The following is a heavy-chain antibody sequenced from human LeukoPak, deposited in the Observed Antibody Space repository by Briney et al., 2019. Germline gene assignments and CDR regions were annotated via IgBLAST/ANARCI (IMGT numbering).Heavy chain of an antibody. Sequence: PGGSLRLSCAASGLTFSSYSMNWVRQAPGKGLEWVSSISSSSSYIYYADSVKGRFTISRDNAKNSLYLQMNSLRAEDTAVYYCARDLSSGYYYYYYGMDVWGQGTTVTVSS. J-gene: IGHJ6*02. CDR2: ISSSSSYI. CDR3: ARDLSSGYYYYYYGMDV. V-gene: IGHV3-21*01. CDR1: GLTFSSYS. D-gene: IGHD3-22*01.